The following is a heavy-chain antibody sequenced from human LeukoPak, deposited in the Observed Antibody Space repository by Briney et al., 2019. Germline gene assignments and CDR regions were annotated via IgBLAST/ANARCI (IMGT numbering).Heavy chain of an antibody. V-gene: IGHV4-34*01. CDR3: ARVRYCGGDCS. Sequence: SETLSLTCAVYGVSFSGYYWNWIRQPPGKGLEWIGEINHSGSTNYNPSLKSRVTISVDTSKNQFSLKLSSVTAADTAVYYCARVRYCGGDCSWGQGTLVTVSS. J-gene: IGHJ5*02. D-gene: IGHD2-21*02. CDR2: INHSGST. CDR1: GVSFSGYY.